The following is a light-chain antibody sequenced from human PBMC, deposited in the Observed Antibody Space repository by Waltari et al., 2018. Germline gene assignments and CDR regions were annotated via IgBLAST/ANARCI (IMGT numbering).Light chain of an antibody. V-gene: IGKV1-39*01. Sequence: DIQMTQSPSSLSASVGDRVTITCRASQSISSYLNWYQQKPGKAPKRLIYAASSLQSGVPSRFSGSGSGTDFTLTSSSLQPEDFATYYCQQSYSTPPYTFGQGTKLEIK. CDR2: AAS. J-gene: IGKJ2*01. CDR3: QQSYSTPPYT. CDR1: QSISSY.